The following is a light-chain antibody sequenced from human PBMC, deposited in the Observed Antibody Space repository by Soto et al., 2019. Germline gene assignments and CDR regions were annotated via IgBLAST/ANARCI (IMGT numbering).Light chain of an antibody. J-gene: IGKJ4*01. CDR3: QQYNNWPLT. CDR2: GIS. V-gene: IGKV3-15*01. Sequence: EIVMTQSPATLSVSPGETATLSCRASQSLTSYLAWYQQKPDQAPSLLIYGISTKATDIPARFSGSGSGTEFTLTISSLQSEDFAVYYCQQYNNWPLTFGGGTKVEIK. CDR1: QSLTSY.